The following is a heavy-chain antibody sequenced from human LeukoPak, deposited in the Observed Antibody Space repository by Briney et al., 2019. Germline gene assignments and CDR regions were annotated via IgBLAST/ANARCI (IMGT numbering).Heavy chain of an antibody. Sequence: SETLSLTCTVSGGSISSYYWSWIRQPPRKGLVWFGYIYYSGSTNYNPSLKSRVTISVDTSKSQLSLKLSSVTAADTAVYYCARASLMIALLLDVWGKGTTVTVSS. D-gene: IGHD3-22*01. J-gene: IGHJ6*04. CDR1: GGSISSYY. CDR3: ARASLMIALLLDV. V-gene: IGHV4-59*01. CDR2: IYYSGST.